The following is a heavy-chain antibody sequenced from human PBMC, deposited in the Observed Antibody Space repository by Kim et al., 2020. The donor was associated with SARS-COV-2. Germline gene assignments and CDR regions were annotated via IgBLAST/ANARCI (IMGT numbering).Heavy chain of an antibody. J-gene: IGHJ4*02. V-gene: IGHV3-21*01. CDR1: GFTFSSYS. CDR3: AREVSSEYYDILTGYYKGYYFDY. D-gene: IGHD3-9*01. Sequence: GGSLRLSCAASGFTFSSYSMNWVRQAPGKGLEWVSSISSSSSCIYYADSVKGRFTISRDNAKNSLYLQMNSLRAEDTAVYYCAREVSSEYYDILTGYYKGYYFDYWGQGTLVTVSS. CDR2: ISSSSSCI.